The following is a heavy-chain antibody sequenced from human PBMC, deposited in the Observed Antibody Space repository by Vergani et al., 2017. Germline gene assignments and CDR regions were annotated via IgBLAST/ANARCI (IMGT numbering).Heavy chain of an antibody. CDR3: ARASFYYDSSGYQAGDYYYMDV. V-gene: IGHV1-69*01. D-gene: IGHD3-22*01. J-gene: IGHJ6*03. Sequence: QVQLVQSGAEVKKPGSSVKVSCTASGGTFSSYAISWVRQAPGQGLEWMGGIIPIFGTANYAQKFQGRVTITADESTSTAYMELSSLRSEDTAVYYCARASFYYDSSGYQAGDYYYMDVWGKGTTVTVSS. CDR2: IIPIFGTA. CDR1: GGTFSSYA.